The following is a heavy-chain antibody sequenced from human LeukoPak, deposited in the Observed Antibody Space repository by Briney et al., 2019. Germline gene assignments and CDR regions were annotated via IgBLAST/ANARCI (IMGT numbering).Heavy chain of an antibody. Sequence: GGSLRLSCAASGFTFSSYAMSWVRQAPGKGLEWVSSISSSSSYIYYADSVKGRFTIPRDNAKNSLYLQMNSLRAEDTAVYYCARAPRIYCNNGVCHFDYWGQGTLVTVSS. CDR3: ARAPRIYCNNGVCHFDY. J-gene: IGHJ4*02. CDR1: GFTFSSYA. D-gene: IGHD2-8*01. CDR2: ISSSSSYI. V-gene: IGHV3-21*01.